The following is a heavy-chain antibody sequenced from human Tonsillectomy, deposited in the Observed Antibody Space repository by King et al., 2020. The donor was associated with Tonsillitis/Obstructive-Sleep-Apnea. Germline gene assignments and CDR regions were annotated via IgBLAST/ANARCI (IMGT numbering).Heavy chain of an antibody. V-gene: IGHV4-59*01. CDR3: ASDLNYDSSGYSNAFDI. CDR1: GGSISSYY. Sequence: VQLQESGPGLVKPSETLSLTCTVSGGSISSYYWSWIRQPPGKGLEWIGYIYYSGSTNYNPSLKSRVNIAVDTSKNQFSLKLCSVTAADTAVYFCASDLNYDSSGYSNAFDIWGQGTMVTVSS. J-gene: IGHJ3*02. D-gene: IGHD3-22*01. CDR2: IYYSGST.